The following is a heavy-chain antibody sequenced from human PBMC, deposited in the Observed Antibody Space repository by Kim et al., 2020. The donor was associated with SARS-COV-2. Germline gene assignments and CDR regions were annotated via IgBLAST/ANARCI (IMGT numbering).Heavy chain of an antibody. CDR3: ATKAAGTGY. V-gene: IGHV3-30-3*01. CDR2: SNK. D-gene: IGHD6-13*01. J-gene: IGHJ4*02. Sequence: SNKYYADSVKGRFTISRDNSKNTLYLQMNSLRAEDTAVYYCATKAAGTGYWGQGTLVTVSS.